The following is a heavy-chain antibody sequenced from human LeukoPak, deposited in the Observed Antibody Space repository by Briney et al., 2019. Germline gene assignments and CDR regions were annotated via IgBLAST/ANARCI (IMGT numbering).Heavy chain of an antibody. Sequence: GGSLRLSCAASGFTFSSYGMHWVRQAPGKGLEWVAFIRYDGSNKYYADSVKGRFTISRDNSKNTLYLQMNSLRAEDTAVYYCASTPSTIVVVPAAIAGYWGQGTLVTVSS. D-gene: IGHD2-2*01. V-gene: IGHV3-30*02. CDR1: GFTFSSYG. CDR2: IRYDGSNK. J-gene: IGHJ4*02. CDR3: ASTPSTIVVVPAAIAGY.